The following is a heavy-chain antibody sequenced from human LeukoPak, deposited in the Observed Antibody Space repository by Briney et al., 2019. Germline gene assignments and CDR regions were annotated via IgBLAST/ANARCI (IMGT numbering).Heavy chain of an antibody. V-gene: IGHV4-4*07. J-gene: IGHJ4*02. CDR1: GGSISSYY. CDR2: IYTSGST. Sequence: SETLSLTCTVSGGSISSYYWSWIRQPAGKGLEWIGRIYTSGSTNYNPSLKSRVTISVDTSKNQFSLKLSSVTAADTAVYYCARLRPHYSNYDLGYFDYWGQGTLVTVSS. D-gene: IGHD4-11*01. CDR3: ARLRPHYSNYDLGYFDY.